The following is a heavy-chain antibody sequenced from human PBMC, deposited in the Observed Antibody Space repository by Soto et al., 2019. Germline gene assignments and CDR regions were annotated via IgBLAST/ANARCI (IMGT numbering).Heavy chain of an antibody. CDR3: ARWNGYGDS. J-gene: IGHJ4*02. Sequence: EVQLLESGGCLAQPGGSLRLSCAASGFSISTYGVTWVRQAPGKGLEWVSGFSGSSGNTYYADSVKGRFTISRDNSKNTVYLQMNSLRAEDTAVYYCARWNGYGDSWGQGTLVTVSS. D-gene: IGHD1-1*01. CDR2: FSGSSGNT. V-gene: IGHV3-23*01. CDR1: GFSISTYG.